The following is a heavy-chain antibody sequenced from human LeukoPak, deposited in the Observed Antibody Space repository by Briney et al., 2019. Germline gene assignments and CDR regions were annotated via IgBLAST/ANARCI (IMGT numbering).Heavy chain of an antibody. Sequence: PGGSLRLSCAASGFTFSSYDMHCVRQATGKGLEWVSAIGTAGDTYYPGSVKGRFTISRENAKNSLYLQMNSLRAGDTAVYYCARGGWSGNPGGYMDVWGKGTTVTVSS. J-gene: IGHJ6*03. CDR3: ARGGWSGNPGGYMDV. CDR2: IGTAGDT. V-gene: IGHV3-13*01. D-gene: IGHD3-3*01. CDR1: GFTFSSYD.